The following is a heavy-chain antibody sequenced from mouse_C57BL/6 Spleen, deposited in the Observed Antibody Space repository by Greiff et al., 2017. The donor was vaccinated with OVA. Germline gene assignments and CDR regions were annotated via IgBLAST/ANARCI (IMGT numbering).Heavy chain of an antibody. CDR1: GFSLTSYG. V-gene: IGHV2-2*01. J-gene: IGHJ2*01. D-gene: IGHD4-1*01. Sequence: VQLQQSGPGLVQPSQSLSITCTVSGFSLTSYGVHWVRQSPGKGLEWLGVIWRGGSTDYNAAFISRLSISKDNSKSQVFFKMNSLQADDTAIYYCASWDYFDYWGQGTTLTVSS. CDR3: ASWDYFDY. CDR2: IWRGGST.